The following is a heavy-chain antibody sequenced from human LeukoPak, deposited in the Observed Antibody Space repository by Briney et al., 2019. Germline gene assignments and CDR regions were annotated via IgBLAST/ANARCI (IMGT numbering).Heavy chain of an antibody. CDR2: ISSSGGST. J-gene: IGHJ4*02. D-gene: IGHD6-19*01. CDR1: GFTFSSYA. Sequence: GGSLRLSCAASGFTFSSYAMSWVRQAPGKGLEWVSAISSSGGSTYYADSVKGRFTISRDNSKNTLYLQMNSLRAEDTAVYYCATLMPGIAVAGYYFDYWGQGTLVTVSS. CDR3: ATLMPGIAVAGYYFDY. V-gene: IGHV3-23*01.